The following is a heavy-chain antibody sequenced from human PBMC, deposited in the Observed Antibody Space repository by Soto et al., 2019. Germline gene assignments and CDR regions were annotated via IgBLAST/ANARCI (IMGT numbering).Heavy chain of an antibody. D-gene: IGHD6-19*01. Sequence: SETLSLTCAVYGGSFSGYYWSWIRQPPGKGLEWIGEINHSGSTNYNPSLKSRVTISVDTSKNQFSLKPSSVTAADTAVYYCATDRVAGFDYWGQGTLVTVSS. CDR1: GGSFSGYY. CDR3: ATDRVAGFDY. J-gene: IGHJ4*02. CDR2: INHSGST. V-gene: IGHV4-34*01.